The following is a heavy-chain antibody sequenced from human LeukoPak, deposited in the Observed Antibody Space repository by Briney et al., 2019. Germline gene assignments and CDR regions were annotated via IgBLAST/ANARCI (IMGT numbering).Heavy chain of an antibody. CDR1: GFTFSSYS. D-gene: IGHD2-15*01. V-gene: IGHV3-21*01. CDR3: ARIKYCSGGSCYAFDY. CDR2: ISSSSSYI. J-gene: IGHJ4*02. Sequence: GGSLRLSCAASGFTFSSYSMNWVRQAPGKGLEWVSSISSSSSYIYYADSVKGRFTISRDNAKNSLYLQMNSLRAEDTAVYYCARIKYCSGGSCYAFDYWGQGTLVTVSS.